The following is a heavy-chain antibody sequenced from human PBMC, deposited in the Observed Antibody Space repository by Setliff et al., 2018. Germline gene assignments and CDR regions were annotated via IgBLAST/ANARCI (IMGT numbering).Heavy chain of an antibody. D-gene: IGHD1-1*01. Sequence: PSETLSLTCTVSGGSISSSSEYWDWIRQPPGKGLGWIGNIYYSGSTFYNPSLKSRVTISIDTSKNQFSLNLNSVTAADTAVYYCASRTTGPGGWFDFWGQGSLVTVSS. CDR2: IYYSGST. J-gene: IGHJ5*01. CDR1: GGSISSSSEY. CDR3: ASRTTGPGGWFDF. V-gene: IGHV4-39*01.